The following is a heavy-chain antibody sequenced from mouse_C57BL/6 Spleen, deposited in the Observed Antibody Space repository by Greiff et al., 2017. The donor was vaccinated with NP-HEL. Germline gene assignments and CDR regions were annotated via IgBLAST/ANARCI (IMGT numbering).Heavy chain of an antibody. V-gene: IGHV1-26*01. D-gene: IGHD1-1*01. J-gene: IGHJ2*01. CDR2: INPNNGGT. Sequence: VQLQQSGPELVKPGASVKISCKASGYTFTDYYMNWVKQSHGKSLEWIGDINPNNGGTSYNQKFKGKATLTVYKSSSTAYMELRSLTSEDSAVYYCARSYYGSSHFDYWGQGTTLTVSS. CDR3: ARSYYGSSHFDY. CDR1: GYTFTDYY.